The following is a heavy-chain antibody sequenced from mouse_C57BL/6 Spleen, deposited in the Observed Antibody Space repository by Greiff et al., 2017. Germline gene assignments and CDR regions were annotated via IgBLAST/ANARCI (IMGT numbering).Heavy chain of an antibody. CDR1: GYSFTDYN. J-gene: IGHJ4*01. CDR2: INPNYGTT. Sequence: VQLKQSGPELVKPGASVKISCKASGYSFTDYNMNWVKQSNGKSLEWIGVINPNYGTTSYNQKFKGKATLTVDQSSSTAYMQLNSLTSEDSAVYYCARSYDYGGDYYAMDYWGQGTSVTVSS. CDR3: ARSYDYGGDYYAMDY. V-gene: IGHV1-39*01. D-gene: IGHD2-4*01.